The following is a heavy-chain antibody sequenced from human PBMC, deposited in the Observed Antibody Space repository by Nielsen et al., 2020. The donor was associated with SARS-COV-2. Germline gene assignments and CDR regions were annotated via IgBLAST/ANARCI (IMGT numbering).Heavy chain of an antibody. CDR3: ARDIAAGVVDY. J-gene: IGHJ4*02. CDR2: IYASVTT. D-gene: IGHD6-13*01. V-gene: IGHV4-4*07. CDR1: GSSINTNF. Sequence: SGTLSLTWPVSGSSINTNFWSWNRQPAGRGLECIGHIYASVTTIYNPTRKSRVSISIDTSKNQSSLKLTSVTAADTAVYYCARDIAAGVVDYWGEGTLVTVSS.